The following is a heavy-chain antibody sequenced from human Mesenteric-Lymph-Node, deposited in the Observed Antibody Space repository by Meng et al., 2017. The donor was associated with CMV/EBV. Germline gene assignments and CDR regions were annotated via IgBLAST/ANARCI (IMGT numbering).Heavy chain of an antibody. CDR1: GFTFSSYA. V-gene: IGHV3-23*01. CDR2: ISGSGGST. J-gene: IGHJ4*02. D-gene: IGHD3-22*01. CDR3: AKLSGYYDSGGYRLDY. Sequence: GGSLRLSCAASGFTFSSYAMSWVRQAPGKGLEWVSTISGSGGSTYYADSIKGRFTISRDNSKNTLYLQMNSLRAEDTAVYYCAKLSGYYDSGGYRLDYWGQGTLVTVSS.